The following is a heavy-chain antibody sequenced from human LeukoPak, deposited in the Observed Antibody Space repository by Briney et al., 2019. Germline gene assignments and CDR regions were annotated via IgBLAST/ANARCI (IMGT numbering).Heavy chain of an antibody. D-gene: IGHD3-3*01. J-gene: IGHJ4*02. V-gene: IGHV1-18*01. CDR1: GYTFTSYG. Sequence: VASVKVSCKASGYTFTSYGIFWVRQAPGQGLEWMGWISAYNGNTNYAQNLQGRVTMTTDTSTSTAYMELRSLRSDDTAVFYCGRVPSTLFDFRSAYVIDYWGQGTLVTVSS. CDR3: GRVPSTLFDFRSAYVIDY. CDR2: ISAYNGNT.